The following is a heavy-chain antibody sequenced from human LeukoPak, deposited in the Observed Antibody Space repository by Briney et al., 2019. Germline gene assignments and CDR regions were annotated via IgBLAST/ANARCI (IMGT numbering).Heavy chain of an antibody. J-gene: IGHJ5*02. CDR1: GFTFSSYD. Sequence: PGGSLRLSCAASGFTFSSYDMSWVRQAPGMGLEWVSAISGSGGSTYYADAVKGRFTISRDNSKNTLYLQMNSLRAEDTAVYYCAKDRHAPGRYCSSTTCFPFDPWGQGTLVTVSS. CDR3: AKDRHAPGRYCSSTTCFPFDP. D-gene: IGHD2-2*01. CDR2: ISGSGGST. V-gene: IGHV3-23*01.